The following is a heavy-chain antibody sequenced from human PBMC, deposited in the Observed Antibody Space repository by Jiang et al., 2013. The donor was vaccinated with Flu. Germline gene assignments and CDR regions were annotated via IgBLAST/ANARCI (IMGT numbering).Heavy chain of an antibody. CDR3: ARVSRYLRMDV. J-gene: IGHJ6*02. D-gene: IGHD3-16*02. CDR2: ITYNGKT. Sequence: SGSGLVKPSQTLSLSCSVSGGSITRGGYYWSWVRQFPGRGLEWIGYITYNGKTSDNPSLTSRLTLSMDTSNNQFSLELTSLTAADTAVYYCARVSRYLRMDVWGQGTMVTVSS. CDR1: GGSITRGGYY. V-gene: IGHV4-31*03.